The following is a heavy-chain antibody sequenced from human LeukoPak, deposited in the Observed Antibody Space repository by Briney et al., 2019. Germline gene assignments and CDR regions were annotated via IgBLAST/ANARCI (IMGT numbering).Heavy chain of an antibody. CDR3: AREWELTNFDY. V-gene: IGHV3-7*01. CDR2: IKEDGSEK. CDR1: GFSFSSYW. D-gene: IGHD1-26*01. Sequence: GGSLRLSCAASGFSFSSYWMSWVRQAPGKGLEWVANIKEDGSEKNYVDSVKGRFTISRDNAKNSLYLQMNSLRAEDTAVYYCAREWELTNFDYWGQGTLVTVSS. J-gene: IGHJ4*02.